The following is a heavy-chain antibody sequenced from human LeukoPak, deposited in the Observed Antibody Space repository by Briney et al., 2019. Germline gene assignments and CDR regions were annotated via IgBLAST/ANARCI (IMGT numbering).Heavy chain of an antibody. V-gene: IGHV4-59*01. D-gene: IGHD2-2*01. J-gene: IGHJ4*02. CDR2: IYYSGST. CDR3: ARSGCSSTSCYYYFDY. Sequence: SETLSLTCTVSGGSISSYYWSWIRQPPGKGLEWIGYIYYSGSTNYNPSLKSRVTISVDASKNQFSLKLSSVTAADTAVYYCARSGCSSTSCYYYFDYWGQGTLVTVSS. CDR1: GGSISSYY.